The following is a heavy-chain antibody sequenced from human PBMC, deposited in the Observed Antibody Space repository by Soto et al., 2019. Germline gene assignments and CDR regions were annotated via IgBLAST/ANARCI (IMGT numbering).Heavy chain of an antibody. V-gene: IGHV3-21*02. D-gene: IGHD5-18*01. CDR3: ARDAYSYGSSPYFDF. Sequence: DVQLVESRGGLVKPGGSLRLSCAASGFSFSSYSIHWVRQAPGKGLEWVSSISSTSSYIFYADSVKGRFTISRDNAKNSLYRQMDSLRAKDTAVYYCARDAYSYGSSPYFDFWGQGTLVTVSS. CDR2: ISSTSSYI. J-gene: IGHJ4*02. CDR1: GFSFSSYS.